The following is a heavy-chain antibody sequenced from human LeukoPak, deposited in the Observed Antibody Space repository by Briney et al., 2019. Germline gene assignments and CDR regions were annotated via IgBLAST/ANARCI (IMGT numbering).Heavy chain of an antibody. Sequence: GGSLRLSCAASGFTVSSNYMSWVRQAPGKGLEWVANIKQDGSEKYYVDSVKGRFTISRDNAKNSLYLQMNSLRAEGTAVYYCARDMHDSSGYYFYYYYGMDVWGQGTTVTVSS. J-gene: IGHJ6*02. CDR2: IKQDGSEK. CDR3: ARDMHDSSGYYFYYYYGMDV. CDR1: GFTVSSNY. D-gene: IGHD3-22*01. V-gene: IGHV3-7*03.